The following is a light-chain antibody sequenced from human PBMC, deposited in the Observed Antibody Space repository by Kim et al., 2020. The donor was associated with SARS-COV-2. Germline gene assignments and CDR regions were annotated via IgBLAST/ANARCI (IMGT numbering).Light chain of an antibody. V-gene: IGLV3-19*01. CDR1: SLRSYY. CDR3: FSRDTDGPHNYV. CDR2: AKT. J-gene: IGLJ1*01. Sequence: LGQTVRIKYQGDSLRSYYASWYQQKPGQAPLLVIYAKTNRPSGIPDRFSGSSSGNTASLTITGAQAEDEADYYCFSRDTDGPHNYVFGTGTKVTVL.